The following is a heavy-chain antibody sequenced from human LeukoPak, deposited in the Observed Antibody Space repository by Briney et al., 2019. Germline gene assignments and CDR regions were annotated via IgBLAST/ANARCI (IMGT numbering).Heavy chain of an antibody. CDR2: IFYLGNT. V-gene: IGHV4-30-4*01. Sequence: SETLSLTCTVSGGSISSGNYYWSWIRQPPGKGLEWIGYIFYLGNTYYTPSLKSWVTISVDTSKNQFSLKLSSVTAADTAVYYCARKYPDHWFDPWGQGTLVTVSS. J-gene: IGHJ5*02. CDR1: GGSISSGNYY. D-gene: IGHD6-6*01. CDR3: ARKYPDHWFDP.